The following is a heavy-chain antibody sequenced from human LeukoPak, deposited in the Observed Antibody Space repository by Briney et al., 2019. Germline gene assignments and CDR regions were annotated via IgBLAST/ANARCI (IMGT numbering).Heavy chain of an antibody. Sequence: GGSLRLSCAASGFTFSSYEMNWVRQAPGKGLEWVSYISSSGSAIYYADSVKGRFTISRDNAKNSLYLRMDSLRAEDTAVYYCASPNDYYDSSGFDYWGQGTLVTVSS. CDR2: ISSSGSAI. CDR1: GFTFSSYE. J-gene: IGHJ4*02. V-gene: IGHV3-48*03. CDR3: ASPNDYYDSSGFDY. D-gene: IGHD3-22*01.